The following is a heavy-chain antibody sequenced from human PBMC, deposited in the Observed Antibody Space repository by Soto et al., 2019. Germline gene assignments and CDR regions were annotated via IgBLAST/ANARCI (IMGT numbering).Heavy chain of an antibody. Sequence: VASVKVSCKASGYTFTSYGISWVRQAPGQGLEWMGWISAYNGNTNYAQKLQGRVTMTTDTSTSTAYMELRSLRSDDTAVYYCARVSTVTSDKGGFDYWGQGTLVTVSS. D-gene: IGHD4-17*01. CDR1: GYTFTSYG. CDR3: ARVSTVTSDKGGFDY. CDR2: ISAYNGNT. J-gene: IGHJ4*02. V-gene: IGHV1-18*04.